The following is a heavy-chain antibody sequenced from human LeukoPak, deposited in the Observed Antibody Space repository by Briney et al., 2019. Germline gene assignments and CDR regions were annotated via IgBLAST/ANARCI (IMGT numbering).Heavy chain of an antibody. Sequence: GGSLRLSCAASGFTFSSYAMNWVRQAPGKGLEWVSAISGSGGSTYYADSVKGRFTISRDNSKNTLYLQMNSLRAEDTAVYYCAKDPKKYYYDSSGSLDYWGQGTLVTVSS. V-gene: IGHV3-23*01. D-gene: IGHD3-22*01. J-gene: IGHJ4*02. CDR3: AKDPKKYYYDSSGSLDY. CDR1: GFTFSSYA. CDR2: ISGSGGST.